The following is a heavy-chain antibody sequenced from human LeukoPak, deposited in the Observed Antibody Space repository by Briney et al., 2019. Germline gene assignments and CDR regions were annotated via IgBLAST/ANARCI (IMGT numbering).Heavy chain of an antibody. V-gene: IGHV3-7*03. CDR1: GLTFRNYG. D-gene: IGHD5-18*01. CDR2: IREERGQE. J-gene: IGHJ5*02. Sequence: GTSLRLSCAASGLTFRNYGMSWVRQAPGKGLEWVANIREERGQEYYVDSVKGRFTISKNSAKNSLYLQMNTLRVEDTAMYYCASLDTAKQPLANHWGQGTLVTVSS. CDR3: ASLDTAKQPLANH.